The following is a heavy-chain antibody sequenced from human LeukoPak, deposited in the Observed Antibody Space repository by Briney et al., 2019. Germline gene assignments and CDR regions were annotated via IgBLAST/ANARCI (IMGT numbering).Heavy chain of an antibody. CDR3: AREGDCNSTSCPGIYYYYYYSMDV. V-gene: IGHV1-18*04. CDR2: ISAYNGNT. D-gene: IGHD2-2*01. Sequence: ASVKVSCKASGYTFTSYGISWVRQAPGQGLEWMGWISAYNGNTNYAQKLQGRVTMTTDTSTSTAYMETRSLRSEDAAVYYCAREGDCNSTSCPGIYYYYYYSMDVWGKGTTVTVSS. J-gene: IGHJ6*04. CDR1: GYTFTSYG.